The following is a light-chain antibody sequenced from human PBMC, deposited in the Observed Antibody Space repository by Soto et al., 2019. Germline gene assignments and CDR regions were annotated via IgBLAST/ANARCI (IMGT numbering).Light chain of an antibody. Sequence: EIVMTQSPVTLSVSPGERATLSCRASQSVSSNLAWYQQKPGQAPRLLIYGASTRATGIPARFSGGGSGTEFTLTISSLESEDFAVYYCQQYNNWPPWAFDPGTKVEIK. J-gene: IGKJ1*01. CDR3: QQYNNWPPWA. CDR2: GAS. CDR1: QSVSSN. V-gene: IGKV3-15*01.